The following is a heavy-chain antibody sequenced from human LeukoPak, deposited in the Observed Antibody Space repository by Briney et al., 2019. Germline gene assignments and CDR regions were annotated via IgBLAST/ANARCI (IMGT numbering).Heavy chain of an antibody. V-gene: IGHV1-46*01. CDR2: INPSGGST. CDR3: ARDHSSSCQLLDY. CDR1: GYTFTSYY. D-gene: IGHD6-13*01. Sequence: ASVKVSCKASGYTFTSYYMHWVRQAPGQGLEWMGIINPSGGSTSYAQKFQGRVTMTRDMSTSTAYMELRSLRSDDTAVYYCARDHSSSCQLLDYWGQGTLVTVSS. J-gene: IGHJ4*02.